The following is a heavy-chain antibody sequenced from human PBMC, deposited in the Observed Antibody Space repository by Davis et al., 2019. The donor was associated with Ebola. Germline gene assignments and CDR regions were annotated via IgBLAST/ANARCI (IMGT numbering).Heavy chain of an antibody. V-gene: IGHV5-51*01. CDR1: GYSFTSYW. J-gene: IGHJ3*02. CDR2: IYPADSDT. Sequence: GESLKISCKGSGYSFTSYWIGWVRQMPGKGLECMGIIYPADSDTRYSPSFQGQVTISADKSISTAYLQWSSLKASDTAMYYCASSDSSGYYLDAFDIWGQGTMVTVSS. CDR3: ASSDSSGYYLDAFDI. D-gene: IGHD3-22*01.